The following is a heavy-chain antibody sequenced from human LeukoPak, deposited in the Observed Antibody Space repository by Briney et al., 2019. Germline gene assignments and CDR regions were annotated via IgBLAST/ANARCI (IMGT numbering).Heavy chain of an antibody. J-gene: IGHJ4*02. Sequence: SETLSLTCTVSGGSISSYYRSWIRQPAGKGLEWIGRIYSSGSTNYNPSLRSRVTVSVDTSKNQFFLKLFSVTAADTAVYYCARYGSYFDYWGQGTLVIVSS. CDR1: GGSISSYY. V-gene: IGHV4-4*07. D-gene: IGHD3-10*01. CDR3: ARYGSYFDY. CDR2: IYSSGST.